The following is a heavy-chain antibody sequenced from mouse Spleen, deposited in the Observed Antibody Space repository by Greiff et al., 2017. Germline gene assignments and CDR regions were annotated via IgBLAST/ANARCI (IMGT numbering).Heavy chain of an antibody. CDR1: GYSITSGYY. CDR2: ISYDGSN. D-gene: IGHD1-1*01. CDR3: ARFTTVVAFDY. Sequence: EVQLQQSGPGLVKPSQSLSLTCSVTGYSITSGYYWNWIRQFPGNKLEWMGYISYDGSNNYNPSLKNRISITRDTSKNQFFLKLNSVTTEDTATYYCARFTTVVAFDYWGQGTTLTVSS. J-gene: IGHJ2*01. V-gene: IGHV3-6*01.